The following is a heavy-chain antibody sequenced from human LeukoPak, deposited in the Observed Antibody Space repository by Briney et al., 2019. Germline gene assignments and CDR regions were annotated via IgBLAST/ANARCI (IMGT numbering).Heavy chain of an antibody. V-gene: IGHV4-30-4*01. D-gene: IGHD6-19*01. CDR1: GGSISSGDYY. J-gene: IGHJ3*02. CDR2: IYYSGST. CDR3: ARGWLPDAFDI. Sequence: SETLSLTCTVSGGSISSGDYYWSWIRQPPGKGLEWIGYIYYSGSTYYNPSLKSRVTISVDTSKNQFSLKLSSVTAADTAVYYCARGWLPDAFDIWGQGTMVTVSS.